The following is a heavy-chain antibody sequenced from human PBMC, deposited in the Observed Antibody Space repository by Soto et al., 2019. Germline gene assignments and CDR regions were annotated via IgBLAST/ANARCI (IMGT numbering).Heavy chain of an antibody. CDR2: IYYSGST. Sequence: SETLSLTCTVSDGSISSYYWRWIRQHPGKGLEWIGSIYYSGSTYYNPSLKSRVTISVDTSKNQFSLKLSSVTAADTAVYYCARRDCSSTSCYLSWFDPWGQGTLVTVS. CDR3: ARRDCSSTSCYLSWFDP. CDR1: DGSISSYY. V-gene: IGHV4-39*01. D-gene: IGHD2-2*01. J-gene: IGHJ5*02.